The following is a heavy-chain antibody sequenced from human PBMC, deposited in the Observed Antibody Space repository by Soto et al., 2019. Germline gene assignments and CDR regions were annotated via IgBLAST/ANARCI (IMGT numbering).Heavy chain of an antibody. J-gene: IGHJ4*02. V-gene: IGHV1-46*01. CDR2: INPSGGST. Sequence: QVQLVQSGAEVKKPGASEKVSCKASGYTFTSYYMHWVRQAPGQGLEWMGIINPSGGSTSYAQKFQGRVTMTRDTSTSTVYMELSSLRSEDTAVYYCARVGYSYGRSPQFDYWGQGTLVTVSS. D-gene: IGHD5-18*01. CDR1: GYTFTSYY. CDR3: ARVGYSYGRSPQFDY.